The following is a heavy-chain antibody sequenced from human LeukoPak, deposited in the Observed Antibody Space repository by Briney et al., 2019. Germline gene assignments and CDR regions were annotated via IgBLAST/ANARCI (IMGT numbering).Heavy chain of an antibody. CDR1: GFTFSSYG. CDR2: ISYDGSNK. J-gene: IGHJ4*02. CDR3: ARGDDSSGYYYV. V-gene: IGHV3-30*03. Sequence: GGSLRLSCAASGFTFSSYGMHWVRQAPGKGLEWVAVISYDGSNKYYADSVKGRFTISRDNSKNTLYLQMNSLRAEDTAVYYCARGDDSSGYYYVWGQGTLVTVSS. D-gene: IGHD3-22*01.